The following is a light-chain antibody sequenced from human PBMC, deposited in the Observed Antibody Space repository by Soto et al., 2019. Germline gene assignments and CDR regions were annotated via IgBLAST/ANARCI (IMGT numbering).Light chain of an antibody. CDR2: LGS. Sequence: DIVMTQSPLSLPVPPRDPSSTSWRSIHRLLHSNGYNFLDWYLQKPGQSPQLLIYLGSSRSSGVPDRFSGSGSGTDFTLKIDRVEAEDVGTYYCMQGLQTPPTFGQGTRLEIK. V-gene: IGKV2-28*01. CDR3: MQGLQTPPT. CDR1: HRLLHSNGYNF. J-gene: IGKJ5*01.